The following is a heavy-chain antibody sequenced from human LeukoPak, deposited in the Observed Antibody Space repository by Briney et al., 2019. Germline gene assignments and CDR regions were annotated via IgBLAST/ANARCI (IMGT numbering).Heavy chain of an antibody. CDR1: GGSISSSNYY. J-gene: IGHJ4*02. V-gene: IGHV4-39*07. CDR2: IYYSGAT. CDR3: ARGPNRYYFDY. Sequence: SETLSLTCTVSGGSISSSNYYWGCIRQPPGKGLEWIGSIYYSGATFYNPSLKSRVTISINTSKNQFSPKLSSVTAADTAVYYCARGPNRYYFDYRGQGTLVTVSS. D-gene: IGHD2/OR15-2a*01.